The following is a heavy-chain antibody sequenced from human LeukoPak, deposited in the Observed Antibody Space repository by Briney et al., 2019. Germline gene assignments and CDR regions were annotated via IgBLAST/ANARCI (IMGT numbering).Heavy chain of an antibody. CDR3: ARGRSRFLEWLPIQYGMDV. CDR2: INQSGST. V-gene: IGHV4-34*01. Sequence: SETLSLTCAVYGGSFSGYYWSWIRQPPGQELERIGEINQSGSTNYNPSLKSRITISVDTSKNQFSLKLSSVTAADTAVYYCARGRSRFLEWLPIQYGMDVWGQGTTVTVSS. J-gene: IGHJ6*02. CDR1: GGSFSGYY. D-gene: IGHD3-3*01.